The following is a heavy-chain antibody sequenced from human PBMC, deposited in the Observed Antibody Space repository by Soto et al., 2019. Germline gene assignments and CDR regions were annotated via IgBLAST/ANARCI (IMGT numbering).Heavy chain of an antibody. CDR1: GGTFSSYA. Sequence: QVQLVQSGAEVKRPGSSVKVSCKASGGTFSSYAISWVRQAPGQGLEWMGGIIPIFGTTNYAQKFQGSVTITADESTKTAYMELSSLRSEDRAVYYCARALEVGITDADGFEYWGQGTLVTVSS. CDR2: IIPIFGTT. V-gene: IGHV1-69*12. CDR3: ARALEVGITDADGFEY. D-gene: IGHD1-20*01. J-gene: IGHJ4*02.